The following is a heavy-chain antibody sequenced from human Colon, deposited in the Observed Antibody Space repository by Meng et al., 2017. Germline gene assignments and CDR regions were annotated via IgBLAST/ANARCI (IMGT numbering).Heavy chain of an antibody. CDR2: ISSSSSYI. Sequence: GGSLRLSCAASGFTFSSYSMNWVRQAPGKGLEWVSSISSSSSYIYYADSVKGRFTISRDNAKNSLYLQMNSLRAEDTAVYYCASTTGIAVAGTRYWGKGTLVTVSS. J-gene: IGHJ4*02. V-gene: IGHV3-21*01. D-gene: IGHD6-19*01. CDR1: GFTFSSYS. CDR3: ASTTGIAVAGTRY.